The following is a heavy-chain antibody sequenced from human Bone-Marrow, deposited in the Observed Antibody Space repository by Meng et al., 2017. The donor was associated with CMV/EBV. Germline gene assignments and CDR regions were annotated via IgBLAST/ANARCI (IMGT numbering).Heavy chain of an antibody. J-gene: IGHJ5*02. Sequence: LRLSCTVSGDSFSSGDYYWNWIRQHPGKGLEWIGNIYHSGSTDYHPSFRSRLTISIDTSKNQFSLKLRSVTAADTAVYYCARGGSLGCSSISCYTGNWFDPWGQGTLVTVSS. V-gene: IGHV4-31*03. D-gene: IGHD2-2*02. CDR2: IYHSGST. CDR1: GDSFSSGDYY. CDR3: ARGGSLGCSSISCYTGNWFDP.